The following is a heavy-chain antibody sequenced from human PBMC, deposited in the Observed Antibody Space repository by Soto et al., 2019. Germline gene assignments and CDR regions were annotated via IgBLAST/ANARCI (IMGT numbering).Heavy chain of an antibody. CDR3: AKAQYYYGSGSYTGNYYYYYGMDD. Sequence: PGGSLRLSCAASGFTFSDYAMHWVRQAPGKGLEWVAVVSHDGRNTHYADSVKGRFTISRDNSKNTLYLQMNSLRAEDTAVYYCAKAQYYYGSGSYTGNYYYYYGMDDWGQGTTVTVSS. CDR2: VSHDGRNT. CDR1: GFTFSDYA. D-gene: IGHD3-10*01. J-gene: IGHJ6*02. V-gene: IGHV3-30*18.